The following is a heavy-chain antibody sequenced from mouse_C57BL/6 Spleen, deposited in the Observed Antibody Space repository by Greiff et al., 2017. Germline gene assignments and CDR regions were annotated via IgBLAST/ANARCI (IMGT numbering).Heavy chain of an antibody. CDR3: ARWAHYGSSPYYFDY. Sequence: QVQLQQPGAELVKPGASVKLSCKASGYTFTSYWMHWVKQRPGQGLEWIGMIHPNSGSTNYNEKFKSKATLTVDKSSSTAYMQLSSLTSEDSAVYYCARWAHYGSSPYYFDYWGQGTTLTVSS. D-gene: IGHD1-1*01. CDR1: GYTFTSYW. V-gene: IGHV1-64*01. J-gene: IGHJ2*01. CDR2: IHPNSGST.